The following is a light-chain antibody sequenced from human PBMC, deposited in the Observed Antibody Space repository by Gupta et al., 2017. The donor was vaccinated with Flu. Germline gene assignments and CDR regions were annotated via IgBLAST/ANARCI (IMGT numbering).Light chain of an antibody. CDR2: GVS. CDR1: QSISLNY. Sequence: TLSLSPGERATLSCRASQSISLNYLAWYQQKPGQAPSLLIYGVSSRASGIPNRFSGSGSGTDFTLTISRLEPEDFAVYYCQQYGSSPLFSFGPGTKVDLK. J-gene: IGKJ3*01. CDR3: QQYGSSPLFS. V-gene: IGKV3-20*01.